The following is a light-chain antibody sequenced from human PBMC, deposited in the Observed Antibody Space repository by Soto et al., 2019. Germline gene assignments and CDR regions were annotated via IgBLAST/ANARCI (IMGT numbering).Light chain of an antibody. CDR3: QQYNSYSWT. V-gene: IGKV1-5*01. CDR1: QSISSW. CDR2: EAS. J-gene: IGKJ1*01. Sequence: DIQMTQSPSGVSASVGDRVSITCRASQSISSWLAWYQQRRGKARKLLIYEASSLESGVPSRFSGSGSGTEFTLTISSLQPDDFATYYCQQYNSYSWTFGQGTKVDIK.